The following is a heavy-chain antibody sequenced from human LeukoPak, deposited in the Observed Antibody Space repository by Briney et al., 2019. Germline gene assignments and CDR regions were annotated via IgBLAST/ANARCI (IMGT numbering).Heavy chain of an antibody. CDR2: ISSSSSTI. CDR1: GFTFSSYS. J-gene: IGHJ4*02. CDR3: ARDGVGSGCSSTSCYAY. V-gene: IGHV3-48*01. D-gene: IGHD2-2*01. Sequence: PGGSLRLSCAASGFTFSSYSMNWVRQAPGKGLEWVSYISSSSSTIYYADSVKGRFTISRDNAKNSLYLQMNSQRAEDTAVYYCARDGVGSGCSSTSCYAYWGQGTLVTVSS.